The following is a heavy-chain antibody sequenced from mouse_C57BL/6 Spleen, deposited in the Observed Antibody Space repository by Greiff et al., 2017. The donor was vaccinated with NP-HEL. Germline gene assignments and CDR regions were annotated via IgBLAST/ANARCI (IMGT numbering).Heavy chain of an antibody. CDR2: ISSGGSYT. CDR3: ARGGLMVTTGYCDY. CDR1: GFTFSSYG. Sequence: VESGGDLVKPGGSLKLSCAASGFTFSSYGMSWVRQTPDKRLEWVATISSGGSYTYYPDSVKGRFTISRDNAKNTLYLQMSSLKSEDTAMYYCARGGLMVTTGYCDYWGQGTTLTVAS. J-gene: IGHJ2*01. V-gene: IGHV5-6*01. D-gene: IGHD2-2*01.